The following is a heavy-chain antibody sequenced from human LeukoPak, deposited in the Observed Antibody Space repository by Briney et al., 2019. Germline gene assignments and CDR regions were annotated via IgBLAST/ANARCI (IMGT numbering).Heavy chain of an antibody. D-gene: IGHD7-27*01. Sequence: GGSLRLSCAASGFTFSSYGMHWVRQAPGKGLEWVAVIWYDGSNKYYAGSVKGRFTISRDNSKNTLYLQMNSLRAEDTAVYYCARVWGSRWYFDLWGRGTLVTVSS. CDR2: IWYDGSNK. J-gene: IGHJ2*01. CDR3: ARVWGSRWYFDL. CDR1: GFTFSSYG. V-gene: IGHV3-33*01.